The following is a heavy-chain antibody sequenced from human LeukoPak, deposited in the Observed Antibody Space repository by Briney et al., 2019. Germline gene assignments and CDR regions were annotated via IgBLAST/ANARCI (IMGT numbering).Heavy chain of an antibody. Sequence: GGSLRLSCAASGFTFSNAWMSWVRQAPGKGLEWVGFIRSKAYGGTTEYAASVKGRFTISRDDSRSIAYLQMNSLKTEDTAVYYCTRQGLAYYYDSSGYYPPGYWGQGTLVTVSS. J-gene: IGHJ4*02. V-gene: IGHV3-49*04. CDR1: GFTFSNAW. CDR3: TRQGLAYYYDSSGYYPPGY. D-gene: IGHD3-22*01. CDR2: IRSKAYGGTT.